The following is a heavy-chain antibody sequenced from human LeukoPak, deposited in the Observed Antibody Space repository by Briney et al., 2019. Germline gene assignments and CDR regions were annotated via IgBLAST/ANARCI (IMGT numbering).Heavy chain of an antibody. CDR3: AKGVYGSGSYYDY. Sequence: PGGTLRLSCAASGFTFSSYGMSWVRQAPGKGLEWVAFIRYDGSNKYYADSVKGRFTISRDNSKNTLYLQMNSLRAEDTAVYYCAKGVYGSGSYYDYWGQGTLVTVSS. CDR1: GFTFSSYG. V-gene: IGHV3-30*02. D-gene: IGHD3-10*01. CDR2: IRYDGSNK. J-gene: IGHJ4*02.